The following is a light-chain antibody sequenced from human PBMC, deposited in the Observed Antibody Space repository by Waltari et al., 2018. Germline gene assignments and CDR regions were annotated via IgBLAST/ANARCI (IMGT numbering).Light chain of an antibody. CDR2: RAS. J-gene: IGKJ1*01. CDR3: QQYHNWPRV. V-gene: IGKV3-15*01. Sequence: ELVMTQSPAPLSVSPGESATLSCKASQSVITTLAWYQQKPGQHPRLLIYRASARATGIPDRFSGSGFGTEFTLAISSLQSEDSAIYYCQQYHNWPRVFGQRTKVEIK. CDR1: QSVITT.